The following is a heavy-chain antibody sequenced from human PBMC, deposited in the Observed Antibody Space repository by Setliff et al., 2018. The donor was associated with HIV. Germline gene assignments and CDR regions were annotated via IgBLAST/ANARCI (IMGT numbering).Heavy chain of an antibody. CDR3: AKPTSGIYPRSFDL. V-gene: IGHV3-23*01. Sequence: AGGSLRLSCDASGFAFSTFDMNWVRQSPGKGLEWVAASGRGGDTAYYADSVKGRFTVSRDDSRNMLFLQMNSLGAEDTAIYYCAKPTSGIYPRSFDLWGQGTMVTVSS. D-gene: IGHD1-26*01. CDR2: SGRGGDTA. CDR1: GFAFSTFD. J-gene: IGHJ3*01.